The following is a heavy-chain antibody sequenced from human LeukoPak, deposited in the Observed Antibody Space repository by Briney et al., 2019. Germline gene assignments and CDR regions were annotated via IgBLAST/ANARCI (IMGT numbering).Heavy chain of an antibody. D-gene: IGHD3-10*01. V-gene: IGHV4-39*06. CDR2: IYYSGST. CDR1: GGSITSSYYF. CDR3: ARVRDPSGFDY. J-gene: IGHJ4*02. Sequence: SETLSLTCTVSGGSITSSYYFWGRIRQPPGKGLEWIGSIYYSGSTYYNPSLKSRVTISVDTSKNQFPLKLSSVTAADTAVYYCARVRDPSGFDYWGQGTLVTVSS.